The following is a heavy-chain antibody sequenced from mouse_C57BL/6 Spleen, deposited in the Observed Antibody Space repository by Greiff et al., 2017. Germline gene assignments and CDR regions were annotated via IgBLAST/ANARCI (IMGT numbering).Heavy chain of an antibody. CDR1: GYTFTDYY. Sequence: EVQLQQSGPELVKPGASVKISCKASGYTFTDYYLNWVKQSHGKSLEWIGDINPNNGGTSYNQKFKGKATLTVDKSSSTAYMERRSLTSEDSEVYYCASSYRYFDYWGQGTTLTVAS. CDR2: INPNNGGT. CDR3: ASSYRYFDY. J-gene: IGHJ2*01. V-gene: IGHV1-26*01. D-gene: IGHD1-1*01.